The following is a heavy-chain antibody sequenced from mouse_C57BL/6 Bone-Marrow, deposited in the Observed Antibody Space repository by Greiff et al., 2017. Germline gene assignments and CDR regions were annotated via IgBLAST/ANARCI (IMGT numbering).Heavy chain of an antibody. D-gene: IGHD2-4*01. CDR1: GYTFTSYG. V-gene: IGHV1-81*01. CDR2: IYPRSGNT. Sequence: VQLQQSGAELARPGASVKLPCKASGYTFTSYGISWVKQRTGQGLEWIGEIYPRSGNTYYNEKFKGKATLTADKSSSTAYMELRSLTSEDSAVYFCARRGGLDYDAEGNYAMDYWGQGTSVTVSS. J-gene: IGHJ4*01. CDR3: ARRGGLDYDAEGNYAMDY.